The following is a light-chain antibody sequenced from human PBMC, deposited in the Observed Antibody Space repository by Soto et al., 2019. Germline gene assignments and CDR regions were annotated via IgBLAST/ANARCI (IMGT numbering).Light chain of an antibody. CDR2: GAS. CDR3: QQYGSSPRLT. J-gene: IGKJ4*01. V-gene: IGKV3-20*01. CDR1: QSVSSSY. Sequence: EIVLTQSPGTLSLSPGERATLSCRASQSVSSSYLAWYQQQPGQAPRLLIYGASSRATGIPDRFSGSGSGTDFTLTISRLEPEDFLVYYCQQYGSSPRLTFGGGTKVEIK.